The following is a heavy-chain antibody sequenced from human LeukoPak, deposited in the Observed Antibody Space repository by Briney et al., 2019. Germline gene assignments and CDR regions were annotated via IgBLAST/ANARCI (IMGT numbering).Heavy chain of an antibody. D-gene: IGHD4-17*01. Sequence: PGGSLRLSCAASGFTFSSFAMSWVRPAPGKGLEWVSSISASGGTTYYADSVKGRFTISRDNSKNTLYLQMNSLRAEDTAVYYCAKGSHDYGDYEKIKWGQGALVTVSS. V-gene: IGHV3-23*01. CDR1: GFTFSSFA. J-gene: IGHJ4*02. CDR3: AKGSHDYGDYEKIK. CDR2: ISASGGTT.